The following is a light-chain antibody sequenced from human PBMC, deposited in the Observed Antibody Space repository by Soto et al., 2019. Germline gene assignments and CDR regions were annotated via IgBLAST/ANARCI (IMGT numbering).Light chain of an antibody. Sequence: EIVLTQSPGTLSFSPGERATLSCRASQSVSSSYLVWYQQKPGQAPRLLIYGASSRATGIPDRFSGSGSGTDFTLTISRLEPEDFAVYYCQQYGNSTWTFGQGTKVDIK. CDR2: GAS. CDR3: QQYGNSTWT. J-gene: IGKJ1*01. CDR1: QSVSSSY. V-gene: IGKV3-20*01.